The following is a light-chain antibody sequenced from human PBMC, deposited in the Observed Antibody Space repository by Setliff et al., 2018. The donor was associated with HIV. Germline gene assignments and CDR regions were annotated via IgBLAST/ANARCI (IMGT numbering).Light chain of an antibody. CDR1: SSDVGTYNA. Sequence: QSVLTQPASVSGSPGQSTTISCTGTSSDVGTYNAVYWYQQHPGKAAKLMIYDVSTRPSGVSNRFSGSKSGNTASLTISGLQTEDEADYYCSSYTSSSTDVFGTGTKVTVL. CDR2: DVS. V-gene: IGLV2-14*01. J-gene: IGLJ1*01. CDR3: SSYTSSSTDV.